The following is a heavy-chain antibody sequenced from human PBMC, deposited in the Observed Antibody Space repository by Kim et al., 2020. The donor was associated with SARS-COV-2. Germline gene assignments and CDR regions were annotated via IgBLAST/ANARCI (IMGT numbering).Heavy chain of an antibody. Sequence: KSRVTISVDTSKNQFSLKLSSVTAADTAVYYCARAVDYDILTGYYVYFDYWGQGTLVTVSS. D-gene: IGHD3-9*01. CDR3: ARAVDYDILTGYYVYFDY. V-gene: IGHV4-59*01. J-gene: IGHJ4*02.